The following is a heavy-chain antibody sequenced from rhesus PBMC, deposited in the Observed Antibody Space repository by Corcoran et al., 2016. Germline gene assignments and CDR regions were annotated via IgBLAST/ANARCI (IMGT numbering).Heavy chain of an antibody. CDR3: ARARVGVRSFDY. J-gene: IGHJ4*01. CDR2: INGSSGST. V-gene: IGHV4S7*01. Sequence: QVQLQESGPGLVKPSATLSLPCAVSCVSLRDSYYLHWLLHPPGKGLEWIGTINGSSGSTYYNPSLKSRVTISKDTSKNQFSLKLSSVTAADTAVYYGARARVGVRSFDYWGQGVLVTVSS. CDR1: CVSLRDSYY. D-gene: IGHD1-44*02.